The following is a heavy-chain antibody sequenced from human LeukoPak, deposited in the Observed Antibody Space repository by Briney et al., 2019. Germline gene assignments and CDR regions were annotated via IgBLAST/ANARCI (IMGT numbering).Heavy chain of an antibody. CDR3: AREGSLYYHYYMDV. CDR1: GYSFTDYY. CDR2: INPYSGGT. Sequence: ASVKVSCKASGYSFTDYYIHWVRQAPAQGLEWAGRINPYSGGTTYAPKFQGRVTMTRDTSITTAYMELHRLTSDDTAVYYCAREGSLYYHYYMDVWAKGTTVTVSS. V-gene: IGHV1-2*06. J-gene: IGHJ6*03.